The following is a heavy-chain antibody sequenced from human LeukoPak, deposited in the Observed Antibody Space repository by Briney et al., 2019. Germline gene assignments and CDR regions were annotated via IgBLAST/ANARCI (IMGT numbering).Heavy chain of an antibody. Sequence: ASVKVSCKASGYTFTGYYMHWVRQAPGQGLEWMGWMNPNSGNTGYAQKFQGRVTMTRNTSISTAYMELSSLRSEDTAVYYCARVYYYDSSGYYPPTYYYYYMDVWGKGTTVTISS. D-gene: IGHD3-22*01. CDR3: ARVYYYDSSGYYPPTYYYYYMDV. CDR1: GYTFTGYY. J-gene: IGHJ6*03. V-gene: IGHV1-8*02. CDR2: MNPNSGNT.